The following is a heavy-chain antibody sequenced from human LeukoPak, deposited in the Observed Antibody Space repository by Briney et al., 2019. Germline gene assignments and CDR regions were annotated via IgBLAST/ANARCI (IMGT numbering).Heavy chain of an antibody. Sequence: GGSLRLSCAASGFTFSSYDMSWVRQAPGKGLEWVSYISSISNYIQYADSVKGRFTISRDNAKNSLYLQMNSLRDEDTAVYYCASDQSIGTDLRYFFDYWGQGTLVTVSS. CDR1: GFTFSSYD. J-gene: IGHJ4*02. D-gene: IGHD3-9*01. CDR3: ASDQSIGTDLRYFFDY. V-gene: IGHV3-48*02. CDR2: ISSISNYI.